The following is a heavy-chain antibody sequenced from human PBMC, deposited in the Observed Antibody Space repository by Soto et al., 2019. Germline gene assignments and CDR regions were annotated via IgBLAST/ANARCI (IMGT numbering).Heavy chain of an antibody. J-gene: IGHJ4*02. CDR1: GYTFTSYG. CDR3: ARVNPYYYDSRGYPTSDY. V-gene: IGHV1-18*01. Sequence: QVQLVQSGAEVKKPGASVKVSCKASGYTFTSYGISWVRQAPGQGLEWMGWISAYNGNTNYAQKLQGRVTMTTDTATSTDYMQLRRLTSDDTAVYYCARVNPYYYDSRGYPTSDYWGQGTLVTVSS. CDR2: ISAYNGNT. D-gene: IGHD3-22*01.